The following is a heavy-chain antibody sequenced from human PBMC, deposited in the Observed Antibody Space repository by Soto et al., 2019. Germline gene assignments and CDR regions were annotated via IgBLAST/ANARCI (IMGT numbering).Heavy chain of an antibody. CDR2: IIPIFGTA. J-gene: IGHJ5*02. CDR1: GGTFSSYA. CDR3: ARDMRPSSGYYPYWFDP. V-gene: IGHV1-69*12. Sequence: QVQLVQAGAEVKKPGSSVKVSCKASGGTFSSYAISWVRQAPGQGLEWMGEIIPIFGTANYAQKFQGRVTITADESTSTAYMELSSLRSEDTAVYYCARDMRPSSGYYPYWFDPWGQGTLVTVSS. D-gene: IGHD3-22*01.